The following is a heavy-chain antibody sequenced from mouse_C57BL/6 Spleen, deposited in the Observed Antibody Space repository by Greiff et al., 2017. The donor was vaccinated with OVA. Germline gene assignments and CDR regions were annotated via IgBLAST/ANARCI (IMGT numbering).Heavy chain of an antibody. CDR3: ARVGITTVVGYFDY. V-gene: IGHV1-4*01. D-gene: IGHD1-1*01. CDR1: GYTFTSYT. CDR2: INPSSGYT. Sequence: QVHVKQSGAELARPGASVKMSCKASGYTFTSYTMHWVKQRPGQGLEWIGYINPSSGYTKYNQKFKDKATLTADKSSSTAYMQLSSLTSEDSAVYYCARVGITTVVGYFDYWGQGTTLTVSS. J-gene: IGHJ2*01.